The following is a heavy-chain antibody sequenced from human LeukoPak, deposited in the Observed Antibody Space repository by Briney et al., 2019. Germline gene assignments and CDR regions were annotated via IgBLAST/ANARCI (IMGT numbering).Heavy chain of an antibody. V-gene: IGHV1-69*13. CDR3: ARAHRDGYNLLFDY. CDR2: IIPIFGTA. D-gene: IGHD5-24*01. Sequence: ASVKVSCKASGGTFSSYAISWVRQAPGQGLEWMGGIIPIFGTANYAQKFQGRVTITADESTSTAYMELSSLRSEDTAVYYCARAHRDGYNLLFDYWGQGTLVTVSS. J-gene: IGHJ4*02. CDR1: GGTFSSYA.